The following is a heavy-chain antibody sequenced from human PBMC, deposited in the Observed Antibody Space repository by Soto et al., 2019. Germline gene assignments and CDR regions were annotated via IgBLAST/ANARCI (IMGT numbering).Heavy chain of an antibody. J-gene: IGHJ4*02. D-gene: IGHD6-19*01. CDR2: ISGGADTT. CDR3: PKDPPGAGPDYDN. V-gene: IGHV3-23*01. CDR1: GFTFSNYA. Sequence: EVQLLESGGGLVPPGGTLRLSCAASGFTFSNYAISWFRQAPGKGLEWVSAISGGADTTYYADSVKARFTISRDNSKNTLYLQMNSLRAEDTAVYYWPKDPPGAGPDYDNWGQGTLVTVSS.